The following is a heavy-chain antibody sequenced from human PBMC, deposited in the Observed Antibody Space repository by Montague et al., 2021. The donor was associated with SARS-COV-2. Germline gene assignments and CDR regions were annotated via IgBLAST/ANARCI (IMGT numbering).Heavy chain of an antibody. CDR3: ARGMIRGVTTPFDY. CDR1: SGSIISSGYY. J-gene: IGHJ4*02. CDR2: IYYSGTT. Sequence: SETLSLTCSVSSGSIISSGYYWGWIRQPPGKELEWIGNIYYSGTTYYDPSLQSRGTIFVDTSKNHLSLRPSSVTAADTAVYFCARGMIRGVTTPFDYWGQGSQVTVSS. V-gene: IGHV4-39*02. D-gene: IGHD3-10*01.